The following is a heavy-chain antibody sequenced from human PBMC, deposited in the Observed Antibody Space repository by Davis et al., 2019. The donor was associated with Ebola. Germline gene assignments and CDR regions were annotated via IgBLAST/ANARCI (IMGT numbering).Heavy chain of an antibody. V-gene: IGHV4-34*01. J-gene: IGHJ6*03. Sequence: SETLSLTCAVYGGSFSGYYWSWIRQPPGKGLEWIGEINHSGSTNYNPSLKSRVTISVDTSKNQFSLKLSSVTAADTAVYYCARASLIIVGYYMDVWGKGTTVTVSS. CDR3: ARASLIIVGYYMDV. CDR1: GGSFSGYY. D-gene: IGHD1-26*01. CDR2: INHSGST.